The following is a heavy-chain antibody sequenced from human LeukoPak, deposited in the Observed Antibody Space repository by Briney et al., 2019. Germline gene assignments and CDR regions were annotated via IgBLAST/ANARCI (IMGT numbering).Heavy chain of an antibody. J-gene: IGHJ4*02. D-gene: IGHD6-13*01. V-gene: IGHV4-59*01. CDR2: SSYSGSS. CDR3: ARSDTHHIHSSSWHFDY. Sequence: SETLSLTCSVSGGSIGTNYWSWIRQVPGKELEWIGYSSYSGSSNYNPSLKSRVTISVDTSKTQFSLYLNSVTAADTAVYYCARSDTHHIHSSSWHFDYWGQGTLVTVSS. CDR1: GGSIGTNY.